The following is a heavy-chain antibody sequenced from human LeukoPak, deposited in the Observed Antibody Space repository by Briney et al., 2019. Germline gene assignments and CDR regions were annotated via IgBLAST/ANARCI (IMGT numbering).Heavy chain of an antibody. CDR2: INPNSGGT. J-gene: IGHJ5*02. V-gene: IGHV1-2*02. Sequence: ASVKVSCKASGYTFTGYYMHWVRQAPGQGLEWMGWINPNSGGTNYAQKFQGRVTMTRDTSISTAYMELSRLRSDDTAVCYCARGDYDILTGLSPYNWFDPWGQGTLVTVSS. CDR3: ARGDYDILTGLSPYNWFDP. D-gene: IGHD3-9*01. CDR1: GYTFTGYY.